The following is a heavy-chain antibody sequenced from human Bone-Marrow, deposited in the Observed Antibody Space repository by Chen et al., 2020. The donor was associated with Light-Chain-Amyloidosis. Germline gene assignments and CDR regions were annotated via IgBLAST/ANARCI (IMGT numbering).Heavy chain of an antibody. CDR2: INHRGST. D-gene: IGHD5-12*01. CDR1: GGSFSDYY. CDR3: ARRGRDGSNYLRVAHYYYGMDV. J-gene: IGHJ6*02. Sequence: QVQLQQWGAGLLKPSETLSLTCTVYGGSFSDYYWSWIRQPPGKGLEWIGEINHRGSTNYNPSLKSRVTISVDRSKNQFSLKLSSVTAADTAVYYCARRGRDGSNYLRVAHYYYGMDVWGQGTTVTVSS. V-gene: IGHV4-34*01.